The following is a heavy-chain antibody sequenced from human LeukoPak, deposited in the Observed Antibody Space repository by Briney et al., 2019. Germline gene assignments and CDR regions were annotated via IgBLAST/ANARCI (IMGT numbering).Heavy chain of an antibody. CDR3: ARSDSSGYYPPPPDY. CDR1: GFTFSSYG. Sequence: GGSLRLSCAASGFTFSSYGVHWVRPAPGKGLEWVAVIWYDGSNKYYADSVKGRFTISRDNSKNTLYLQMNSLRAEDTAVYYCARSDSSGYYPPPPDYWGQGTLVTVSS. CDR2: IWYDGSNK. J-gene: IGHJ4*02. D-gene: IGHD3-22*01. V-gene: IGHV3-33*01.